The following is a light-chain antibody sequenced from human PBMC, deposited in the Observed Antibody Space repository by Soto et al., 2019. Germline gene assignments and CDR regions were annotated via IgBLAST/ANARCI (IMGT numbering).Light chain of an antibody. J-gene: IGLJ3*02. CDR1: SANIGNNY. V-gene: IGLV1-51*01. CDR3: SSYTSSSTLV. Sequence: QSVLTQPPSMSAAPGQNVTISCSGSSANIGNNYISWYQQLPGTVPKLLIYDNNKRPSGIPDRFSASKSGTSATLGITGLQTGDEADYYCSSYTSSSTLVFGGGTKLTVL. CDR2: DNN.